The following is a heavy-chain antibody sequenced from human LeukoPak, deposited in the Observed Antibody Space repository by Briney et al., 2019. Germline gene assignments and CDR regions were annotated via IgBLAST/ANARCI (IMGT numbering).Heavy chain of an antibody. D-gene: IGHD6-13*01. CDR1: GFTFSSYW. CDR2: INDDGSVR. CDR3: ARGGYSPVDH. V-gene: IGHV3-74*01. Sequence: GGSLRLSCAASGFTFSSYWMHWVRQTPGKGLVWVSGINDDGSVRRYGDSVKGRSTISRDNAKNTLYLQVDNMKAEDTAMYFCARGGYSPVDHWGQGTLVTVSS. J-gene: IGHJ4*02.